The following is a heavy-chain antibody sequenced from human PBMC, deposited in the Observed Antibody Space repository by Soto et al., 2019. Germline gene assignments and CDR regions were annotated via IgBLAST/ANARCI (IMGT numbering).Heavy chain of an antibody. V-gene: IGHV1-69*13. J-gene: IGHJ6*02. CDR1: GGTFSSYA. D-gene: IGHD3-9*01. CDR3: ARVPVLRYFDWTRGCMDV. CDR2: IIPIFGTA. Sequence: SVKVSCKASGGTFSSYAISWVRQAPGQGLEWMGGIIPIFGTANYAQKFQGRVTITADESTSTAYMELSSLRSEDTAVYYCARVPVLRYFDWTRGCMDVWGQGATVTVSS.